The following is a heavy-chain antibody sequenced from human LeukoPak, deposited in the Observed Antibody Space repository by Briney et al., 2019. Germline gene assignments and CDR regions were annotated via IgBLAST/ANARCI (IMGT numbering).Heavy chain of an antibody. CDR3: AKDRSSFMIVVVRSFDY. J-gene: IGHJ4*02. V-gene: IGHV3-23*01. CDR2: ISGSGGST. D-gene: IGHD3-22*01. Sequence: TGGSLRLSCAASGFTFSSYAMSWVRQAPGKGLEWVSAISGSGGSTYYADSVKGRFTISRDNSKNTLYLQMNSLRAEDTAVYYCAKDRSSFMIVVVRSFDYWGQGTLVTVSS. CDR1: GFTFSSYA.